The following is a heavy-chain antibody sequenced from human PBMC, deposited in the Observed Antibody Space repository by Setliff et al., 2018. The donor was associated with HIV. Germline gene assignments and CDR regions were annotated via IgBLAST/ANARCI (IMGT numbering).Heavy chain of an antibody. CDR3: ARDEGRATGSWWDQSASWYLDY. Sequence: PSETLSLTCSVSGGSISSYYWSWIRQPAGKRLEFIGRISAAGTINYNPSLRSRVTLSVDTSENQFSLTVNSVTAADTAMYFCARDEGRATGSWWDQSASWYLDYWGHGSLVTVSS. D-gene: IGHD6-13*01. V-gene: IGHV4-4*07. CDR1: GGSISSYY. J-gene: IGHJ4*01. CDR2: ISAAGTI.